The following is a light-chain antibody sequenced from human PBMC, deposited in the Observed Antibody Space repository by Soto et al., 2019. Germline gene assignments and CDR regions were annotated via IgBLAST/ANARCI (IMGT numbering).Light chain of an antibody. CDR1: SSNIGSNT. J-gene: IGLJ3*02. CDR2: SNN. V-gene: IGLV1-44*01. Sequence: QSVLTQPPSASGTPGQRVTISCSGSSSNIGSNTVNWYQHLPGTAPKLLIYSNNQRPSGVPDRFSGSKSGTSASLAISGLQSEDEADYYCAAWDDSLNGWVFGAGTKVTVL. CDR3: AAWDDSLNGWV.